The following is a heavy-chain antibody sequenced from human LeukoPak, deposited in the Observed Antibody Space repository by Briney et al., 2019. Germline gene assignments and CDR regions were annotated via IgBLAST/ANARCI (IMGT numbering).Heavy chain of an antibody. D-gene: IGHD6-13*01. V-gene: IGHV3-74*01. CDR3: ARGIASSRSVAIDL. J-gene: IGHJ4*02. CDR2: LSGDGSTT. Sequence: PGGSLRLSCAASEFPFSSHWMYWVRHAPGKGLVWVARLSGDGSTTRHADSVKGRFTISRDNAKSTLYLQMDSLRVEDTALYYCARGIASSRSVAIDLWGRGTLVVVSS. CDR1: EFPFSSHW.